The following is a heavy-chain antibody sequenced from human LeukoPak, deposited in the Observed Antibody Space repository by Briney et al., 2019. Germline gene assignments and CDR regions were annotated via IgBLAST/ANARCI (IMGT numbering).Heavy chain of an antibody. D-gene: IGHD5-12*01. J-gene: IGHJ4*02. V-gene: IGHV3-33*01. CDR3: AREVDGYNSAFDY. Sequence: GGSLRLSCAASGFTFSSYGMHWVRQAPGKGLEWVAVIWYDGSNKYYADSVKGRFTISRDNPKNTLYLQMNSLRAEDTAVFYCAREVDGYNSAFDYWGQGTLVTVSS. CDR2: IWYDGSNK. CDR1: GFTFSSYG.